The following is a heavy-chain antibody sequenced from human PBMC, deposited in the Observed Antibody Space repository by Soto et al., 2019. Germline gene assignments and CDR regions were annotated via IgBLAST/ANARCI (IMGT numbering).Heavy chain of an antibody. V-gene: IGHV4-30-2*01. CDR2: IYHSGST. CDR1: GGSISSGGYS. Sequence: QLQLQESGSGLVKPSQTLSLTCAVSGGSISSGGYSWSWIRQPPGKGLEWIGYIYHSGSTYYNPSLKSRVTISVDRSKNQFSLKLSSVTAADTAVYYCARARIGYCSGGSCSDDAFDIWGQGTMVTVSS. J-gene: IGHJ3*02. CDR3: ARARIGYCSGGSCSDDAFDI. D-gene: IGHD2-15*01.